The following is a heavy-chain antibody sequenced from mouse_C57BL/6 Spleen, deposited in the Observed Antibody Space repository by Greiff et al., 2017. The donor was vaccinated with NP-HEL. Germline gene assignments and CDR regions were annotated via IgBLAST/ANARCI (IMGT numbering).Heavy chain of an antibody. CDR3: AIIYDGYLFYFDY. CDR1: GYTFTDYY. D-gene: IGHD2-3*01. V-gene: IGHV1-26*01. CDR2: INPNNGGT. Sequence: EVQLQQSGPELVKPGASVKISCKASGYTFTDYYMNWVKQSHGKSLEWIGDINPNNGGTSYNQKFKGKATLTVDKSSSTAYMELRSLTSEDSAVYYCAIIYDGYLFYFDYWGQGTTLTVSS. J-gene: IGHJ2*01.